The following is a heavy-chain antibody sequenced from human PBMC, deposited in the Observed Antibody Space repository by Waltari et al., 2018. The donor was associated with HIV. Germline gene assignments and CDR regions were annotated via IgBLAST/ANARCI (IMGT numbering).Heavy chain of an antibody. CDR1: ELTFNNYA. J-gene: IGHJ4*02. CDR2: ISGSGGTT. D-gene: IGHD4-17*01. V-gene: IGHV3-23*01. CDR3: AKSYGDYLRRYFFDY. Sequence: EALLLESGGDVVQPGGSLRLSCVASELTFNNYAMSWVRQAPGKGLEGVSSISGSGGTTYYADSVKGRFTVSRDNSKNTMYLQMNSLRAGDTAIYYCAKSYGDYLRRYFFDYWGQGTLVTVSS.